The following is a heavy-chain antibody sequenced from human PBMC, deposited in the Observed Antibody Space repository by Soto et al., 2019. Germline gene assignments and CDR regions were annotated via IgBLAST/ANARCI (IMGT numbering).Heavy chain of an antibody. J-gene: IGHJ5*02. Sequence: PSETLSLTCTVSGGSISSYYWSWIRQPPGKGLEWIGYIYYSGSTNYNPSLKSRVTISVDTSKNQFSLKLSSVTAADTAVYYCARATILRSYDFLFGYAGINGIYPWCQEDLVTISS. CDR3: ARATILRSYDFLFGYAGINGIYP. CDR1: GGSISSYY. V-gene: IGHV4-59*08. D-gene: IGHD3-3*01. CDR2: IYYSGST.